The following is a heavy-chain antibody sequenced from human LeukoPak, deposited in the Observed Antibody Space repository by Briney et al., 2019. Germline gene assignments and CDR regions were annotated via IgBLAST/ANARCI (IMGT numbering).Heavy chain of an antibody. J-gene: IGHJ6*03. CDR3: AKSVYAQSNYYYYMDV. V-gene: IGHV3-33*06. Sequence: GGSLRLSCAASGFTFSSYGMHWVRQAPCKRLEGVAVIWYDGSNKYYADSVKGRFTISRDNSKNTLYLQNNSLRAEDTAVYYCAKSVYAQSNYYYYMDVWGKGTTVTVSS. CDR1: GFTFSSYG. D-gene: IGHD2-8*01. CDR2: IWYDGSNK.